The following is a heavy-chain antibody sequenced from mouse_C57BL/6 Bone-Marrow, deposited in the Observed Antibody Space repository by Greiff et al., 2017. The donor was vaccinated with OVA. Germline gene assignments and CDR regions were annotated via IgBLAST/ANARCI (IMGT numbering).Heavy chain of an antibody. Sequence: EVHLVESGPGLVKPSQSLSLTCSVTGYSITSGYYWNWIRQFPGNQLEWMGYISYDGSNNYNPSLKNRISITRDTSKNQFFLKLNSVTTEDTATYYCARDGTFYAMDYWGQGTSVTVSS. V-gene: IGHV3-6*01. CDR3: ARDGTFYAMDY. CDR1: GYSITSGYY. J-gene: IGHJ4*01. D-gene: IGHD1-1*02. CDR2: ISYDGSN.